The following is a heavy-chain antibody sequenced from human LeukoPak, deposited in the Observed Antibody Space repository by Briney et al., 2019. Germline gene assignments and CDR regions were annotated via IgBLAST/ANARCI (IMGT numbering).Heavy chain of an antibody. CDR2: IYYGGSI. CDR1: GGSVSSSSYY. J-gene: IGHJ5*02. Sequence: SETLSLTCTVSGGSVSSSSYYWGWFRQPPGKGLEWIGSIYYGGSIYYNPSLKSRVTISADTSKNQFSLKLSSVTAADTAVYSCARLAITIFGVVTQSGFDPWGQGTLVTVSS. CDR3: ARLAITIFGVVTQSGFDP. D-gene: IGHD3-3*01. V-gene: IGHV4-39*07.